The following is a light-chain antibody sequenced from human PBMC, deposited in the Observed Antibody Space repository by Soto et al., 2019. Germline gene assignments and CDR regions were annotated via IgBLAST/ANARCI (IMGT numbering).Light chain of an antibody. CDR1: SSDVGGYNY. J-gene: IGLJ3*02. CDR2: EVA. Sequence: QSALTQPPSASGSPGQSVTISCTGTSSDVGGYNYVSWYQQHPGKAPKLIIYEVAKRPSGVPDRISGSKSGNTASLTVSGLQADDEADYYCSSYADRNKFLFGGGTKLTVL. V-gene: IGLV2-8*01. CDR3: SSYADRNKFL.